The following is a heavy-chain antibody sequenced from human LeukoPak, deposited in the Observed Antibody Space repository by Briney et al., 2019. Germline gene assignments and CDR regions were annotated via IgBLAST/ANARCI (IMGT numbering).Heavy chain of an antibody. Sequence: SSVKVSCKASGGTFCTYAISSVRQAPGHGLEWMGRIIPIFGIANYAQKFQGRVTITADKSTSTAYMDLSSLRSEDTAVYYCGRDMSGDGYNPVFDYWGQGTLVTVSS. CDR1: GGTFCTYA. V-gene: IGHV1-69*04. CDR2: IIPIFGIA. D-gene: IGHD5-24*01. CDR3: GRDMSGDGYNPVFDY. J-gene: IGHJ4*02.